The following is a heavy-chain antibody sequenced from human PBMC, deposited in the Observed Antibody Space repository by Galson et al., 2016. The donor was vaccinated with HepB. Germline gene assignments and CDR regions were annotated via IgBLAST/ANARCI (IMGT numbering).Heavy chain of an antibody. D-gene: IGHD3-10*01. J-gene: IGHJ2*01. CDR3: ARRSYSGSGSRWYLDL. Sequence: SETLSLTCSVSGDSISSSSYYWGWVRQPPGKGLEWIGTIFYSGSTYYNPSLTSRATISMDASKNQFSLRLTSATAADTALYFCARRSYSGSGSRWYLDLWGRGTLVSVSS. V-gene: IGHV4-39*01. CDR2: IFYSGST. CDR1: GDSISSSSYY.